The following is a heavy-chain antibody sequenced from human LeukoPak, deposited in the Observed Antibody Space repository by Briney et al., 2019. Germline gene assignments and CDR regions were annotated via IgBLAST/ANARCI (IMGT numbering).Heavy chain of an antibody. CDR2: ISGSGGST. J-gene: IGHJ4*02. V-gene: IGHV3-23*01. CDR3: AKDPPSSYYDSSGPLGDY. D-gene: IGHD3-22*01. CDR1: GFTVSSNY. Sequence: PGGSLRLSCAASGFTVSSNYMSWVRQAPGKGLKWVSAISGSGGSTYYADSVKGRFTISRDNSKNTLYLQMNSLRADDTAVYYCAKDPPSSYYDSSGPLGDYWGQGTLVTVSS.